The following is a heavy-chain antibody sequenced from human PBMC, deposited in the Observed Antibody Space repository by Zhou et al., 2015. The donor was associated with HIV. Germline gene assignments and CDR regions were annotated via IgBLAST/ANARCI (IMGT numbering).Heavy chain of an antibody. CDR1: GGTFSSYA. D-gene: IGHD2-2*01. J-gene: IGHJ6*03. CDR3: ARASLVPAAISEYYYYYMDV. CDR2: IIPIFGTA. Sequence: QVQLVQSGAEVKKPGSSVKVSCKASGGTFSSYAISWVRQAPGQGLEWMGGIIPIFGTANYAQKFQGRVTITADESTSTAYMELSSLRSEDTAVYYCARASLVPAAISEYYYYYMDVWGKGTTVTVSS. V-gene: IGHV1-69*01.